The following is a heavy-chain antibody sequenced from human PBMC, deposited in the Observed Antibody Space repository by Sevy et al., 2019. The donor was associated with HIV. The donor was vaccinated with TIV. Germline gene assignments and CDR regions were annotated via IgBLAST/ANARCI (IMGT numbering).Heavy chain of an antibody. CDR2: ISYDGSNK. V-gene: IGHV3-30-3*01. D-gene: IGHD3-22*01. Sequence: GGSLRLSCAASGFTFSSYAMHWVRQAPGKGLEWVAVISYDGSNKYYADSVKGRFTISRDNSKNTLYMQMNSLRAEDTAVYYCARESFTMIEAPSPFDIWGQGTMVTVSS. J-gene: IGHJ3*02. CDR1: GFTFSSYA. CDR3: ARESFTMIEAPSPFDI.